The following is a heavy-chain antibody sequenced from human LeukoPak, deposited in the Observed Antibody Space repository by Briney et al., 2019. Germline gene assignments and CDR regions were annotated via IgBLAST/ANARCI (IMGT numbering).Heavy chain of an antibody. J-gene: IGHJ3*02. CDR1: GYTFTDYY. D-gene: IGHD2-2*01. CDR3: ARDGITDIVVVPAGDDAFDI. V-gene: IGHV1-2*02. Sequence: ASVKVSCKASGYTFTDYYIHWVRQATGQGLEWMGWINPNTAGTNYAQKFQGRVTMTRDTSISTAYMELSRLRSDDTAVYYCARDGITDIVVVPAGDDAFDIWGQGTMVTVSS. CDR2: INPNTAGT.